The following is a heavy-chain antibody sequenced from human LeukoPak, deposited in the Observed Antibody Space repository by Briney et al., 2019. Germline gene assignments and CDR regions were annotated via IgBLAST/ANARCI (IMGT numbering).Heavy chain of an antibody. D-gene: IGHD3-22*01. V-gene: IGHV4-39*07. Sequence: PSETLSLTCTVSGGSISSSSYYWGWIRQPPGKGLEWIGSIYYSGSTYYNPSRKSRVTISVDTSKNRFSLKLSSVTAADTAVYYCARVSPLGYYDSSGYGSAFDIWGQGTMVTVSS. CDR2: IYYSGST. CDR3: ARVSPLGYYDSSGYGSAFDI. CDR1: GGSISSSSYY. J-gene: IGHJ3*02.